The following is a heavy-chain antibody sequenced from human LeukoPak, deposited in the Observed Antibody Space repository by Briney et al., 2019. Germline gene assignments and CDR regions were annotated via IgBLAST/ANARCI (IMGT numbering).Heavy chain of an antibody. Sequence: GGTLRLSCAASGFTFSSYSMNWIRQAPGQGLELVSSISSSSAYIYYADSIKGRFTISRDNAKSSLFLQMNSLRAEDTAVYYGARAGHSTYKAGGDYWGQGTLVTVSS. CDR2: ISSSSAYI. J-gene: IGHJ4*02. V-gene: IGHV3-21*01. D-gene: IGHD2-2*01. CDR1: GFTFSSYS. CDR3: ARAGHSTYKAGGDY.